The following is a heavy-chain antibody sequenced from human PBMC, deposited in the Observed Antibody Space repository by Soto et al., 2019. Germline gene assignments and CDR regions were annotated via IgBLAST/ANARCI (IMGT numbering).Heavy chain of an antibody. J-gene: IGHJ4*02. CDR3: ARERSAVITTGYYFDY. D-gene: IGHD3-22*01. Sequence: QVQLVQSGAEVKKPGSSVKVSCKASGGTFSSYAISWVRQPPGQGLEWMGGIIPIFGTANYAQKFQGRVTITADESTSTAYMELSSLRSEDTAVYYCARERSAVITTGYYFDYWGQGTLVTVSS. V-gene: IGHV1-69*12. CDR2: IIPIFGTA. CDR1: GGTFSSYA.